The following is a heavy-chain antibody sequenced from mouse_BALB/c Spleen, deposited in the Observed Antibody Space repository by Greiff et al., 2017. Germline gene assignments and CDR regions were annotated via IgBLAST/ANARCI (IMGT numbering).Heavy chain of an antibody. Sequence: EVQRVESGGGLVQPGGSRKLSCAASGFTFSSFGMHWVRQAPEKGLEWVAYISSGSSTIYYADTVKGRFTISRDNPKNTLFLQMTSLRSEDTAMYYCARYDGYFDYWGQGTTLTVSS. CDR2: ISSGSSTI. J-gene: IGHJ2*01. D-gene: IGHD2-3*01. V-gene: IGHV5-17*02. CDR3: ARYDGYFDY. CDR1: GFTFSSFG.